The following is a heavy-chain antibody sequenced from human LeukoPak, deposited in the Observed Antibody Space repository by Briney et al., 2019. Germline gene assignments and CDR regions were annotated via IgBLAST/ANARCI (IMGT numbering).Heavy chain of an antibody. CDR2: IYYSGST. D-gene: IGHD3-3*01. V-gene: IGHV4-59*01. J-gene: IGHJ6*03. CDR1: GGSISSYY. CDR3: ARFFADYYYYYMDV. Sequence: SETLSLTCTVSGGSISSYYWSWIRQPPGKGLEWIGYIYYSGSTNYNPSLKSRVTISVDTSKNQFSLKLSSVTAADTAVYYCARFFADYYYYYMDVWGKGTTVTVSS.